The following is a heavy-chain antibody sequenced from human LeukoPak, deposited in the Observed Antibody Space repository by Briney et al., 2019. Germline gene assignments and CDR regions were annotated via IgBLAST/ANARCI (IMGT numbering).Heavy chain of an antibody. CDR1: GGSFSGYY. CDR3: ARRAGYSNYWHFDY. D-gene: IGHD4-11*01. J-gene: IGHJ4*02. Sequence: SETLSLTCAVYGGSFSGYYWSWIRQPPGKGLEWIGEINHSGSTNYNPSLKSRVTISVDTSKNQFSLKLSSVTAADTAVYYCARRAGYSNYWHFDYWGQGTLVTVSS. CDR2: INHSGST. V-gene: IGHV4-34*01.